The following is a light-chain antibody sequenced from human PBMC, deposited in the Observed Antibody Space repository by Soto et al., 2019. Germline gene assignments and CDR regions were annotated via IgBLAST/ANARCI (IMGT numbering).Light chain of an antibody. CDR3: QQYNNWASIT. CDR2: GAS. J-gene: IGKJ5*01. Sequence: EIVMTQSPATLSVSPGERATLSCRASQSVSSNLAWYQQKPGQAPRLLIYGASNRATGIPDRFSGSGSGTEFTLTISSLQSEDFAVYYCQQYNNWASITFGQGTRLEIK. V-gene: IGKV3-15*01. CDR1: QSVSSN.